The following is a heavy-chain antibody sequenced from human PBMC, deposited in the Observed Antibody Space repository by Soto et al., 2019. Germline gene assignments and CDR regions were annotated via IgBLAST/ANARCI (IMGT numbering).Heavy chain of an antibody. J-gene: IGHJ4*02. D-gene: IGHD3-10*01. CDR2: IIPILGIA. CDR1: GGTFSSYT. Sequence: QVQLVQSGAEVKKPGSSVKVSCKASGGTFSSYTISWVRQAPGQGLEWMGRIIPILGIANYAQKFQGRVTITADKSTSTAYMELSSLRAEDTAVYYCARVDGSGSRRRYFDYWGQGTLVTVSS. CDR3: ARVDGSGSRRRYFDY. V-gene: IGHV1-69*02.